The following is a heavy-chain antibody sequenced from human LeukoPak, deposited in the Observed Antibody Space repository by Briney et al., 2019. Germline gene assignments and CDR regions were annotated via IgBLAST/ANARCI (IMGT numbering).Heavy chain of an antibody. CDR2: ISAYNGNT. CDR1: GYTFTSYG. Sequence: ASVKVSCKASGYTFTSYGISWVRQAPGQGLEWMGWISAYNGNTNYAQKLQGRVTMTTDTSTSTAYMELRSLRSDDTAVYYCARDNQNYYYYGMDVWGQGTTVTVSS. V-gene: IGHV1-18*01. CDR3: ARDNQNYYYYGMDV. J-gene: IGHJ6*02.